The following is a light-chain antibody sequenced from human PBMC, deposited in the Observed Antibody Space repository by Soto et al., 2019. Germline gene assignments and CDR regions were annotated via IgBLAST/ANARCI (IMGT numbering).Light chain of an antibody. J-gene: IGLJ2*01. CDR2: AND. CDR3: QSYDNSLLAYV. Sequence: QPVLTQPPSVSGAPGQRLTISCAGTSSNIGAGFDVHWYQQLPGTAPKLLIYANDDRPSGVPDRFSGSTSGTSASLAITGLQAEDAADYYCQSYDNSLLAYVFGGGTKLNRP. CDR1: SSNIGAGFD. V-gene: IGLV1-40*01.